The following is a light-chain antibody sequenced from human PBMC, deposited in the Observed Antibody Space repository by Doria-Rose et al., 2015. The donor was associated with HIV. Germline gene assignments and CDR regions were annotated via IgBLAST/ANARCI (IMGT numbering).Light chain of an antibody. CDR1: QSLLYTSKNY. Sequence: TQSPESLGMSLGERATLNCKSNQSLLYTSKNYLAWYQQKPGQPPKLLIYWASTRQSGAPARFSGSGSGTDFTLTISSLEAEDVAVYYCQQYYDTPSFGPGTTVDI. CDR3: QQYYDTPS. V-gene: IGKV4-1*01. CDR2: WAS. J-gene: IGKJ3*01.